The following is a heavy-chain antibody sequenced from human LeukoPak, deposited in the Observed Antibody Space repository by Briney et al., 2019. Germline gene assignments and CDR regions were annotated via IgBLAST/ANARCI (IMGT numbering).Heavy chain of an antibody. Sequence: GESLKISGKGSGYSCTSYWIGWVRQMPGKGLEWMGIIYPGDSDTRYSPSFQGQVTISADKSISTAYLQWSSLKASDTAMYYCARLRSRTTVPNFDYWGQGTLVTVSS. V-gene: IGHV5-51*01. CDR2: IYPGDSDT. J-gene: IGHJ4*02. CDR3: ARLRSRTTVPNFDY. D-gene: IGHD4-17*01. CDR1: GYSCTSYW.